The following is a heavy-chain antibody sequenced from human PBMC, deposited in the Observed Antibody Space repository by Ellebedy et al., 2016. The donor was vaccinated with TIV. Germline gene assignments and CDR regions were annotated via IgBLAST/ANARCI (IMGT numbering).Heavy chain of an antibody. CDR1: GFTFSTCS. J-gene: IGHJ3*01. D-gene: IGHD4-23*01. CDR2: ISGRGDII. CDR3: ARDPVGVGPAFDV. V-gene: IGHV3-23*01. Sequence: PGGSLRLSCAVSGFTFSTCSMSWVRQATGKGLEWVSAISGRGDIIKYADYVKGRFTISRDNSKNTLYLQMDTLRAEDTAVYYCARDPVGVGPAFDVWGQGTVVTVSS.